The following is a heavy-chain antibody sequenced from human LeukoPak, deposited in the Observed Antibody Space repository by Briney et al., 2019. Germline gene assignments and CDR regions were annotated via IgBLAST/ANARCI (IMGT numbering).Heavy chain of an antibody. V-gene: IGHV3-30*18. D-gene: IGHD5-12*01. J-gene: IGHJ4*02. Sequence: GRSLRLSCAASGFTFSSYGMHWVRQAPGKGLEWVAVISYDGSDKYYADSVKGRFTISRDNSKNTLYLQMNSLRPEDKAVYYCAKGPTSGYGLFDQWGQGTLVTVSS. CDR2: ISYDGSDK. CDR3: AKGPTSGYGLFDQ. CDR1: GFTFSSYG.